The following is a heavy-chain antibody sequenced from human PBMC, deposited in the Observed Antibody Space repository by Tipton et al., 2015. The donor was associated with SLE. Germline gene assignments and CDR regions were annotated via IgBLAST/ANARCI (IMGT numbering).Heavy chain of an antibody. Sequence: TLSLTCTVSDGSISDYYWTWIRQPAGEGLEWIGRIYASGGTNYNPSFKSRVTMSIDTSKNQFSLKLTSVTAADTAVYYCARNWNNWFDPWGQGTLVTVSS. J-gene: IGHJ5*02. CDR2: IYASGGT. D-gene: IGHD1-1*01. CDR3: ARNWNNWFDP. CDR1: DGSISDYY. V-gene: IGHV4-4*07.